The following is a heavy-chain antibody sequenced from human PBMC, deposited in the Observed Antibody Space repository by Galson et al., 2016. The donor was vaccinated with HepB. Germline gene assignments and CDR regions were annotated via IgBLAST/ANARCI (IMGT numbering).Heavy chain of an antibody. CDR3: SRGTVHCSGGMCYNSFDY. Sequence: SLRLSCAASGFTFGDYAMSWFRQAPGKGLEWVGFIRSKPYGGTTEYAASVKGRFTISRYDSKSIAYMQMDSLNTEDTAVYYCSRGTVHCSGGMCYNSFDYWGQGTLVTVSS. J-gene: IGHJ4*02. D-gene: IGHD2-15*01. CDR1: GFTFGDYA. CDR2: IRSKPYGGTT. V-gene: IGHV3-49*03.